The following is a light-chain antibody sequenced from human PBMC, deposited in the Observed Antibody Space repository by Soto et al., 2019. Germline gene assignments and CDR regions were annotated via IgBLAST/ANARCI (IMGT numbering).Light chain of an antibody. Sequence: QSALTQPPSASGSPGQSVTISCTGTSSDVGGYDYVSWHQQHPDKAPRLMIYDVTKRPSGVPNRFSGSKSGNTASLTVSGLQAEDEADYYCSSYAGSNNYVFGTGTKVTVL. CDR2: DVT. CDR1: SSDVGGYDY. J-gene: IGLJ1*01. CDR3: SSYAGSNNYV. V-gene: IGLV2-8*01.